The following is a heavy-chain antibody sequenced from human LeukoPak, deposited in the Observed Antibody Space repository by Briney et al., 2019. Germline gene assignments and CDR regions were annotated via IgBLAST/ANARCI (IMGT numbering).Heavy chain of an antibody. V-gene: IGHV1-8*01. J-gene: IGHJ4*02. Sequence: ASVKVSCTASGYTFTSYDINWVRQATGQGLEWMGWMNPNSGNTGYAQKFQGGVTMTRNTSISTAYMELSSLRSEDTAVYYCARGSQLLWFGELLDYWGQGTLVTVSS. CDR1: GYTFTSYD. CDR3: ARGSQLLWFGELLDY. D-gene: IGHD3-10*01. CDR2: MNPNSGNT.